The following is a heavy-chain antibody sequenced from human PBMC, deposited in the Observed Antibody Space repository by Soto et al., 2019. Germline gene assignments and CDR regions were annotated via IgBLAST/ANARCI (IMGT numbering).Heavy chain of an antibody. CDR2: ISSGGSFI. V-gene: IGHV3-21*01. CDR3: ARGSRRTFDY. CDR1: GFTFSDFT. D-gene: IGHD6-13*01. J-gene: IGHJ4*02. Sequence: ESGGGLVKPGGSLRLSCADSGFTFSDFTMNWVRQAPGKGLQWVSSISSGGSFISYADSVRGRFTISRDNAKNSLYLQVDSLRAEDTAVFFCARGSRRTFDYWGQGTLVTVSS.